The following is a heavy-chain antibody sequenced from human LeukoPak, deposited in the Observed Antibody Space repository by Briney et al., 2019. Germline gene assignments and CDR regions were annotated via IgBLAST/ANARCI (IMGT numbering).Heavy chain of an antibody. Sequence: PSETLSLTCTVSGYSVKSDYHWVWIRQPPGKGLEWIGTIYHSGSTNYNPSLKSRVTISVDTSKNQFSLKLSSVTAADTAVYYCAKDPWGYYDSSGYFDYWGQGTLVTVSS. D-gene: IGHD3-22*01. CDR2: IYHSGST. CDR1: GYSVKSDYH. CDR3: AKDPWGYYDSSGYFDY. V-gene: IGHV4-38-2*02. J-gene: IGHJ4*02.